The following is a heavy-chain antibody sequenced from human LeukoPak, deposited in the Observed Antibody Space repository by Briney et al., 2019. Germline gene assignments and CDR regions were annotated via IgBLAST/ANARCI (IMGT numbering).Heavy chain of an antibody. Sequence: GGSLRLSCAASGFSFSVYGMNWVRQAPGKGLEWVASISPSSTYTFYGDAVKGRFTISRDDTTNSVHLQMNSLGPEDTAVYYCARVAYTYVFDFWGQGTLLTVSS. CDR1: GFSFSVYG. V-gene: IGHV3-21*01. J-gene: IGHJ4*02. CDR3: ARVAYTYVFDF. D-gene: IGHD3-16*01. CDR2: ISPSSTYT.